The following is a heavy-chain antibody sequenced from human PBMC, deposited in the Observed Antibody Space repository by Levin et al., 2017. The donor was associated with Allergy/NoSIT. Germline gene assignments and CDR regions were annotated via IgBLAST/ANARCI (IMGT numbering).Heavy chain of an antibody. J-gene: IGHJ6*02. CDR3: AKSGSSSSYYYGMDV. CDR1: GFTFSSYA. D-gene: IGHD6-6*01. Sequence: ETLSLTCAASGFTFSSYAMSWVRQAPGEGLEWVSGISGSGGSTYYADSVKGRFTISRDNAKNTLYLQMNSLRAEDTAVYYCAKSGSSSSYYYGMDVWGQGTTVTVSS. V-gene: IGHV3-23*01. CDR2: ISGSGGST.